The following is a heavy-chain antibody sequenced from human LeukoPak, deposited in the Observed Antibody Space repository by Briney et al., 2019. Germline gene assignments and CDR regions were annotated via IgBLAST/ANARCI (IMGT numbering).Heavy chain of an antibody. Sequence: PSETLSLTCSVSGGSISNRSYYWGWIRQPPGKGLEWIGIIYYSGSTYYNPSLESRVTISVDTSKNQFSLKLNSVTAADTAVYYRARGGVNRYWYFGLWGRGTLVTVSS. CDR2: IYYSGST. CDR3: ARGGVNRYWYFGL. D-gene: IGHD1-14*01. CDR1: GGSISNRSYY. J-gene: IGHJ2*01. V-gene: IGHV4-39*07.